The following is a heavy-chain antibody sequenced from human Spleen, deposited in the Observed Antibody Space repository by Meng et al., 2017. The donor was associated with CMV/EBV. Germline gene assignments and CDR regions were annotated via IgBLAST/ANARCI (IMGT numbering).Heavy chain of an antibody. CDR1: RFTFSSYA. V-gene: IGHV3-30-3*01. CDR2: VSYDGTNK. J-gene: IGHJ4*02. D-gene: IGHD2-2*01. CDR3: ARAGFRTYQVDY. Sequence: SLKISCAASRFTFSSYAMHWVRQAPGKGLEWVAVVSYDGTNKYYADSVKGRFTISKDNSKNTLYLQMNSLRDEDTAVYYCARAGFRTYQVDYWGQGTLVTVSS.